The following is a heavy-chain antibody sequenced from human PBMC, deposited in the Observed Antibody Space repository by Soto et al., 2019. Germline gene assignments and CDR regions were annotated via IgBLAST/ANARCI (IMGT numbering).Heavy chain of an antibody. CDR1: GYTFTSYY. Sequence: QVQLVQSGAEVKKPGASVKVSCKASGYTFTSYYMHWVRQAPGQGLEWMGIINPSGGSTSYAKKFQGRVTMTRDTSTRTVYMELSSLRSDDTAVYYCARKGTDVVVTAYDYWGQGTLVTVSS. CDR3: ARKGTDVVVTAYDY. D-gene: IGHD2-21*02. J-gene: IGHJ4*02. CDR2: INPSGGST. V-gene: IGHV1-46*01.